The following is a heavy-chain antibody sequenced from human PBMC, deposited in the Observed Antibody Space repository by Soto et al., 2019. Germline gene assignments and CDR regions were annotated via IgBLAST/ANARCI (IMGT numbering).Heavy chain of an antibody. CDR2: INAGNGDS. J-gene: IGHJ4*02. V-gene: IGHV1-3*01. CDR3: ARELQGLYYFDY. D-gene: IGHD4-4*01. Sequence: ASVKVSCKASEYTSSSYTLHWVRQAPGQRLEWMGWINAGNGDSKYSQKFQGRVSISRDTSASTASMELSSLTSEDTAVYYCARELQGLYYFDYWGQGTLVTVSS. CDR1: EYTSSSYT.